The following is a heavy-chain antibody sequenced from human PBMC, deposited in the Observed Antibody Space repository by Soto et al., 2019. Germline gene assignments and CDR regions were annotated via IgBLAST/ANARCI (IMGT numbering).Heavy chain of an antibody. D-gene: IGHD3-3*01. CDR2: INHSGST. Sequence: SETLSLTCAVYGGSFSGYYWSWIRQPPGKGLEWIGEINHSGSTNYNPSLKSRVTISVDTSKNQFSLKLSSVTAADTAVYYCARGSAYYDFWSGSVRINWFDPWGQGTLVTVSS. V-gene: IGHV4-34*01. CDR3: ARGSAYYDFWSGSVRINWFDP. J-gene: IGHJ5*02. CDR1: GGSFSGYY.